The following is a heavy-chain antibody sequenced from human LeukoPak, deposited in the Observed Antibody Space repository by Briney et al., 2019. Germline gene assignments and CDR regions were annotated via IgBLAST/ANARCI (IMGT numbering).Heavy chain of an antibody. V-gene: IGHV4-34*01. J-gene: IGHJ5*02. CDR2: INHSGST. D-gene: IGHD6-19*01. CDR1: GGSFSGYY. Sequence: SETLSLTCAVYGGSFSGYYWSWIRQPPGKGLEWIGEINHSGSTNYNPSLKSRVTISVDTSENQFSLKLSSVTAADTAVYYCARFSSGWYGWFDPWGQGTLVTVSS. CDR3: ARFSSGWYGWFDP.